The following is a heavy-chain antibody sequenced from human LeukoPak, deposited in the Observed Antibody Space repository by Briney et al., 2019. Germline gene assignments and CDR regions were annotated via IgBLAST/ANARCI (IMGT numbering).Heavy chain of an antibody. CDR2: IYYSGST. D-gene: IGHD5-18*01. CDR3: ARAGGYSYGDAFDI. Sequence: SETLSLTCTVSGGSISSYYWCWIRQPPGKGLEWIGYIYYSGSTNYNPSLKSRVTISVDTSKNQFSLKLSSVTAADTAVYYCARAGGYSYGDAFDIWGQGTMVTVSS. J-gene: IGHJ3*02. V-gene: IGHV4-59*01. CDR1: GGSISSYY.